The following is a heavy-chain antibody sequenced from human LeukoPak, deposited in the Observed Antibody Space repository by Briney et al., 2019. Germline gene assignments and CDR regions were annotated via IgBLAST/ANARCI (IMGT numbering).Heavy chain of an antibody. CDR1: GFSSTTYR. J-gene: IGHJ3*02. D-gene: IGHD3-16*01. CDR2: IQDGSEK. CDR3: ARGSFSAFDI. Sequence: GGSLRLSCAASGFSSTTYRMNWVRQAPGKGLEWVASIQDGSEKYYVDSVKGRFTISRDNVKNSLFLQMNGLTAEDTAVYYCARGSFSAFDIWGQGTMVTVSS. V-gene: IGHV3-7*04.